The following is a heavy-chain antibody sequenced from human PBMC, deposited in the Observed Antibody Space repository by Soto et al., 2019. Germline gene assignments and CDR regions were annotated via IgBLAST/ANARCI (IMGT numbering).Heavy chain of an antibody. J-gene: IGHJ3*01. Sequence: EVRLLESGGGLVQPGGSLRLSCAASGFGFDKYSMRWVRQAPGKGLEWVSGISGTAYSKHYADSVKGQFTISRDNFEKTLYLQMNSLRVEDTAVYYCAKSWGDTWQHSAFDFWGQGTMVTVSS. CDR2: ISGTAYSK. CDR3: AKSWGDTWQHSAFDF. V-gene: IGHV3-23*01. CDR1: GFGFDKYS. D-gene: IGHD5-18*01.